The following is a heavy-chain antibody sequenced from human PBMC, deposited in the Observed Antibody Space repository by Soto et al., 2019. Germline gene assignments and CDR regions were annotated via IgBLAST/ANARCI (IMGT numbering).Heavy chain of an antibody. Sequence: ASVKVSCKASGYTFTSYYMHWVRQAPGQGLEWMGIINPSGGSTSYAQKFQGRVTMTRDTSTSTVYMELSSLRSEDTAVYYCARDVVREVGSSPGPFDYWGQGTLVTVSS. J-gene: IGHJ4*02. D-gene: IGHD1-26*01. CDR1: GYTFTSYY. CDR3: ARDVVREVGSSPGPFDY. V-gene: IGHV1-46*01. CDR2: INPSGGST.